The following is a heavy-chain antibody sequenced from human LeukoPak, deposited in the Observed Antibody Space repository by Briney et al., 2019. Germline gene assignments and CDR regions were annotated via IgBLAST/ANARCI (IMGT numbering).Heavy chain of an antibody. J-gene: IGHJ4*02. CDR3: AKVPPGYDTSSPIDY. CDR2: ISGSGRTT. Sequence: PGGSLRLSCAASGFTFSNHAMSWVRQAPGKGLEWVSVISGSGRTTFYADSVKGRFTISRDNSKNTLYLQMNGLRPEDTALYYCAKVPPGYDTSSPIDYWGQGTLVTVSS. V-gene: IGHV3-23*01. CDR1: GFTFSNHA. D-gene: IGHD3-22*01.